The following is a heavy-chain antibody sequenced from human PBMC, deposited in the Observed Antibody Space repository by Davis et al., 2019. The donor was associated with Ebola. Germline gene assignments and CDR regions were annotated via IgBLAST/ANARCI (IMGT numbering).Heavy chain of an antibody. Sequence: SVKVSCKASGYTFTGYYMHWVRQAPGQGLEWMGEIIPIFGTANYAQKFQGRVTIIADESTATAYMDMSSLKSEDTAVYYCATGRPWATTQYYYYGLDVWGQGTTVTVSS. CDR2: IIPIFGTA. D-gene: IGHD5-12*01. J-gene: IGHJ6*02. CDR3: ATGRPWATTQYYYYGLDV. CDR1: GYTFTGYY. V-gene: IGHV1-69*13.